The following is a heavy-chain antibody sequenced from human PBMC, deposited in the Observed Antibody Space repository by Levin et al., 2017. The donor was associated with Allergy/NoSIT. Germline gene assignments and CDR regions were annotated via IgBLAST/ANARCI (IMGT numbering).Heavy chain of an antibody. CDR2: IHYSGST. J-gene: IGHJ5*02. Sequence: RASETLSLTCTVSGGSISRSRYYWGWIRQPPGTGLEWIGSIHYSGSTYNNPSLKSRVTISVDTSKNQFSLKMSSVTAADTAVYYCARDEEDYDTNWFDPWGQGTLVTVSS. V-gene: IGHV4-39*07. CDR3: ARDEEDYDTNWFDP. D-gene: IGHD3-9*01. CDR1: GGSISRSRYY.